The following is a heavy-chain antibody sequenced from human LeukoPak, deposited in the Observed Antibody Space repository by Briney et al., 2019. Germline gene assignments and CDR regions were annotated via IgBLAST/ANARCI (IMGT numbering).Heavy chain of an antibody. CDR1: GFTFNNYA. V-gene: IGHV3-23*01. Sequence: GGSLRLSCAASGFTFNNYAMSGVRQARGRGREWVSAISGSGGTTFCADSVKGRFTISREKSKNTLYLQMNSLRAEDTAVYYCAKCGDYDILTGYYDSDYWGQRTPVTASS. J-gene: IGHJ4*02. D-gene: IGHD3-9*01. CDR3: AKCGDYDILTGYYDSDY. CDR2: ISGSGGTT.